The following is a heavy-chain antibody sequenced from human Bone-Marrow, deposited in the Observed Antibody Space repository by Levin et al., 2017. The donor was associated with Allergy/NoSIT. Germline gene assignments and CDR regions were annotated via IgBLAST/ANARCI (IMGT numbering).Heavy chain of an antibody. V-gene: IGHV3-23*01. J-gene: IGHJ4*02. CDR2: ISGSGGST. Sequence: GGSLRLSCAASGFTFSSYAMSWVRQAPGKGLEWVSAISGSGGSTYYADSVKGRFTISRDNSKNTLYLQMNSLRAEDTAVYYCAKEPYSSGTQGPTFFDYWGQGTLVTVSS. D-gene: IGHD3-22*01. CDR1: GFTFSSYA. CDR3: AKEPYSSGTQGPTFFDY.